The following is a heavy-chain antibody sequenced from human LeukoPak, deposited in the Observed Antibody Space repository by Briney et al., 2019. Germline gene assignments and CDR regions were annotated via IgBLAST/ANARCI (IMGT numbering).Heavy chain of an antibody. CDR3: STVEHF. Sequence: PGGSLRLSCAASGFTFSSYGMHWVRQAPGKGLEWVAVIWYDGSNKYYADSVKGRFTISRDDVKNMLYLQMNSLRVEDTGLYYCSTVEHFWGQGTLVTVSS. D-gene: IGHD1-1*01. V-gene: IGHV3-33*03. CDR2: IWYDGSNK. CDR1: GFTFSSYG. J-gene: IGHJ4*02.